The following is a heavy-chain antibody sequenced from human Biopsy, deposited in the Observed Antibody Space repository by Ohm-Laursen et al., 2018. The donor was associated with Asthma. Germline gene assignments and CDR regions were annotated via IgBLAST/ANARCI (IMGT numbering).Heavy chain of an antibody. CDR1: GDSISSYH. D-gene: IGHD4-23*01. Sequence: SDTLSLTWTVSGDSISSYHWSWIRQPLGKGLEWIGYVFYGGATNYNPSLKSRVTISVDTSKNQFFLRLSSVTAADTAVYYCARGVVYGGDSYAEYFQHWGQGTLVTVSS. V-gene: IGHV4-59*07. CDR3: ARGVVYGGDSYAEYFQH. CDR2: VFYGGAT. J-gene: IGHJ1*01.